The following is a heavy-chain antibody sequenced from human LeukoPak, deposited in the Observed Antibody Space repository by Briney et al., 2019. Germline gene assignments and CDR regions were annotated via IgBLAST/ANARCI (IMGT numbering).Heavy chain of an antibody. Sequence: GGSLRLSCAASGFPFSSYWMNWVRQVPGKGLIWVAHINNGDSANYADSVKGRSTISRDNAKSTLSLQMNSLRAEDTAIYYCVRDNAYTFDYWGQGTLVTVSS. V-gene: IGHV3-74*01. CDR2: INNGDSA. CDR1: GFPFSSYW. CDR3: VRDNAYTFDY. J-gene: IGHJ4*01. D-gene: IGHD5-24*01.